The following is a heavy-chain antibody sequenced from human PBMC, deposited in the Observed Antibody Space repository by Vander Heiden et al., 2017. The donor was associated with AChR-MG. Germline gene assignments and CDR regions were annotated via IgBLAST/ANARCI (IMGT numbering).Heavy chain of an antibody. CDR2: IIPIFGTA. CDR3: ARAVDDYGGNSYWFDP. Sequence: QWQLVQSGATVKKARSSVKGFCNATGCTFSSNAISWVRQAPGEGLGGVGGIIPIFGTANDAQKFQGRVTITADESTSTAYMELSSLRSEDTAVYYCARAVDDYGGNSYWFDPWGQGTLVTVSS. CDR1: GCTFSSNA. J-gene: IGHJ5*02. D-gene: IGHD4-17*01. V-gene: IGHV1-69*01.